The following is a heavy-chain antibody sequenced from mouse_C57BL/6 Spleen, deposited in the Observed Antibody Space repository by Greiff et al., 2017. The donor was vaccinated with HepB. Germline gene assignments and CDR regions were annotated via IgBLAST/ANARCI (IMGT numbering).Heavy chain of an antibody. J-gene: IGHJ2*01. V-gene: IGHV1-80*01. CDR1: GYAFSSYW. D-gene: IGHD2-2*01. CDR3: AKGSTMVTTGNLDY. CDR2: IYPGDGDT. Sequence: VQLQQSGAELVKPGASVKISCKASGYAFSSYWMNWVKQRPGKGLEWIGQIYPGDGDTNYNGKFKGKATLTADKSASTAYMQLSSLTSEDSAVYFCAKGSTMVTTGNLDYWGQGTTLTVSS.